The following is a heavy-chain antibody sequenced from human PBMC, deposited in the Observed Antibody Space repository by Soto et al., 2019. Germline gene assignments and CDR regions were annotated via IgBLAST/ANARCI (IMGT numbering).Heavy chain of an antibody. J-gene: IGHJ4*02. CDR1: GFSLSTSDVG. D-gene: IGHD4-17*01. V-gene: IGHV2-5*02. Sequence: QITLEESGPTLVKPTQTLTLTCTFSGFSLSTSDVGVGWIRHPPGKALEWLALIYWDDDKRYSPSLKSRLPINKDTSKNQVVLTMTNMDPVDTATYYCARRTLDYGGFDYWGQGTLVIVSS. CDR2: IYWDDDK. CDR3: ARRTLDYGGFDY.